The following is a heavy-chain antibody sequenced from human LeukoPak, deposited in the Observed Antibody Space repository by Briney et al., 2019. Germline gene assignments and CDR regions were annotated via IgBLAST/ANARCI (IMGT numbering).Heavy chain of an antibody. Sequence: GGSLRLSCAASGFTFDDYGMSWVRQAPGKGLEWVSGINWNGGSTGYADSVKGRFTISRDNAKNSLYLQMNSLRAEDTALYYCASSYCGGTLCYDHYWGHGTLVTVSS. CDR1: GFTFDDYG. CDR2: INWNGGST. D-gene: IGHD2-21*01. V-gene: IGHV3-20*04. J-gene: IGHJ4*01. CDR3: ASSYCGGTLCYDHY.